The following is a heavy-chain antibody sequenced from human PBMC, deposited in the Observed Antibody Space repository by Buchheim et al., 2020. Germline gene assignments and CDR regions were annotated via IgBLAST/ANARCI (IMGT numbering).Heavy chain of an antibody. CDR1: GASFSSGGYY. Sequence: QVQLQESGPGLVKPSQTLYLTCTVPGASFSSGGYYWSWIRQLPGKGLARFGSIYYIGSTYFNPSLKSRVTMSVATSKNQFSQKLSSVTAADTAVYYCARGNAPMGAFDLWGQGT. CDR2: IYYIGST. V-gene: IGHV4-31*03. D-gene: IGHD3-10*01. CDR3: ARGNAPMGAFDL. J-gene: IGHJ3*01.